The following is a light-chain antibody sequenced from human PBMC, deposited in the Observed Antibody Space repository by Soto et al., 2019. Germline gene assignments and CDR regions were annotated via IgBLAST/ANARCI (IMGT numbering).Light chain of an antibody. Sequence: EIVMTQSPATLSVSPGERATLSCRASQSVSSSYIAWYQQRPGQTPSLLTYGASTRATGIPDRFSGSGSGTHFTLTISRLEPGDFAVYYCQHFGGTTFTFGQGTRLEIK. CDR1: QSVSSSY. J-gene: IGKJ5*01. V-gene: IGKV3-20*01. CDR2: GAS. CDR3: QHFGGTTFT.